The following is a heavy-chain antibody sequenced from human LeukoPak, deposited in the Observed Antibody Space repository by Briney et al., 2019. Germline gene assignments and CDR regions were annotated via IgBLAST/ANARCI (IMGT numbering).Heavy chain of an antibody. Sequence: SETLSLTCAVYGGSFSGYYWSWIRQPPGKGLEWIGEINHSGSTNYNPSLKSRVTISVDTSNNQFSLKLSSVTAADTAVYYCARETVEAIHYSDSIGYYPLSYFDYWGQGTLVTVSS. CDR3: ARETVEAIHYSDSIGYYPLSYFDY. V-gene: IGHV4-34*01. CDR2: INHSGST. J-gene: IGHJ4*02. D-gene: IGHD3-22*01. CDR1: GGSFSGYY.